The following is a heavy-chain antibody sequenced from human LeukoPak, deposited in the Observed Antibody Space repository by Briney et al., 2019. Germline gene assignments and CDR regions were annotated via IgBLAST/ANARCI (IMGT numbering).Heavy chain of an antibody. CDR1: GFTFSSYA. CDR2: ISGSGGST. V-gene: IGHV3-23*01. D-gene: IGHD2-21*02. J-gene: IGHJ4*02. CDR3: AKDRPCGGDCYWRDY. Sequence: GGSLRLSCAASGFTFSSYALSWVRQAPGKGLEWVSAISGSGGSTYYAYSVKGRFTISRDNSKNTLFLQMNSLRAEDTAVYYCAKDRPCGGDCYWRDYWGQGTLVTVSS.